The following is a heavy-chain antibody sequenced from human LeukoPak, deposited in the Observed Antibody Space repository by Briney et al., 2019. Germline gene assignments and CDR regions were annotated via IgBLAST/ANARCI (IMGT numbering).Heavy chain of an antibody. CDR2: ISSSSSYI. J-gene: IGHJ4*02. D-gene: IGHD6-13*01. V-gene: IGHV3-21*01. CDR1: GFTFSSYS. Sequence: KAGGSLRLSCAASGFTFSSYSMNWVRQAPGKGLEWVSSISSSSSYIYYADSVKGRFTISRDNAKNSLYLQMNSLRAEDTAVYYCAKDDYPSSSSSYFDYWGQGTLVTVSS. CDR3: AKDDYPSSSSSYFDY.